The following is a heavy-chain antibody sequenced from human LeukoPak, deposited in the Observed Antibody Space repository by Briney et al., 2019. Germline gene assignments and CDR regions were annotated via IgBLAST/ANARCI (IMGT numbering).Heavy chain of an antibody. CDR1: GFTFDYSA. V-gene: IGHV3-23*01. CDR2: INTGDIT. CDR3: AKDLAGSGSYSFDY. J-gene: IGHJ4*02. Sequence: GGSLRLSCAASGFTFDYSAMTWVRQAPEKGLEWVSTINTGDITFYANSVKGRFTISRDNSKNTLYLQMNSLRAEDTAVYYCAKDLAGSGSYSFDYWGQGTLVTVSS. D-gene: IGHD1-26*01.